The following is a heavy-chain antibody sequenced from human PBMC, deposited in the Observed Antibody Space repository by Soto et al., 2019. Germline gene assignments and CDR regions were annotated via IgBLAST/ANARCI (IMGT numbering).Heavy chain of an antibody. CDR1: GGSISRSTYY. V-gene: IGHV4-39*01. CDR3: ATPVTSGYQALEV. Sequence: SETLSLTCTVSGGSISRSTYYWGWLRQPPGKGLEWIGSIYSSGSTYYHPSLKSRVTISVDTSKNQFFLRLSSVTAADTAVYYCATPVTSGYQALEVWGQGTMVTV. CDR2: IYSSGST. D-gene: IGHD3-22*01. J-gene: IGHJ3*01.